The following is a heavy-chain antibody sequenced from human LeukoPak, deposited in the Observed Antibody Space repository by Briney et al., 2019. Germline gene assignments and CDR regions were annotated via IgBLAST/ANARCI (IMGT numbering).Heavy chain of an antibody. J-gene: IGHJ4*02. V-gene: IGHV1-2*02. CDR2: INPNSGGT. Sequence: ASVKVSCKASGYTFTGYYMHWVRQAPGQGLEWMGWINPNSGGTDYAQKFQGRVTMTRDTSISTAYMELSRLRSDDTALYYCARGDDNGDYEAIDWGQGTLVTVSS. D-gene: IGHD4-17*01. CDR3: ARGDDNGDYEAID. CDR1: GYTFTGYY.